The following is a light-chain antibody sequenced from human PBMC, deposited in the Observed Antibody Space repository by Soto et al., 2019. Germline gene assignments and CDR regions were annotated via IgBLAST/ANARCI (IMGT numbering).Light chain of an antibody. CDR2: GNN. CDR3: QSYDTSLSGSVL. Sequence: QSVLTQPPSVSGAPGQRVTISCTGSSSNIGAGYDVHWYQQCPGTAPKLLIYGNNNRPSGVPDRFSGSKSGTSASLAITGLQAEDEADYYCQSYDTSLSGSVLFGGGTKLTVL. CDR1: SSNIGAGYD. V-gene: IGLV1-40*01. J-gene: IGLJ2*01.